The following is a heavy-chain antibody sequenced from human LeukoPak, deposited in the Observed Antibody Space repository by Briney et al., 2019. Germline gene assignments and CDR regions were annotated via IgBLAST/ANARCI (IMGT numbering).Heavy chain of an antibody. D-gene: IGHD6-19*01. Sequence: GGALRLSCEACGFTFDGYAMNGGRQARGGGREGGSLISWDGGRKKYGESVKGGFTIYRDKRKNSLYLQMNSLRAEDTAFYYCAKVRGVRSSGWLPDFDYRGQGTLVTVS. CDR1: GFTFDGYA. V-gene: IGHV3-43D*04. CDR3: AKVRGVRSSGWLPDFDY. CDR2: ISWDGGRK. J-gene: IGHJ4*02.